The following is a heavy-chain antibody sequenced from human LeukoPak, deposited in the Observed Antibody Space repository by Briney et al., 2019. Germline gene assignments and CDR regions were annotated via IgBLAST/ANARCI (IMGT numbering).Heavy chain of an antibody. CDR2: ISAYSGNT. D-gene: IGHD3-16*01. V-gene: IGHV1-18*01. CDR1: VYTFTSYG. Sequence: ASVNVSCKASVYTFTSYGISWVRQAPGQGLEWMGLISAYSGNTNFAQKLQGRVTMTTDTSTSTAYMELRSLRSDDTAVYFCARGADTGSYGSLVYFDYWGQGTLVTVSS. J-gene: IGHJ4*02. CDR3: ARGADTGSYGSLVYFDY.